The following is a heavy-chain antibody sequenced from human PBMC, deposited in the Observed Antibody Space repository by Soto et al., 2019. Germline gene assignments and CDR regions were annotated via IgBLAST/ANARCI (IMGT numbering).Heavy chain of an antibody. J-gene: IGHJ4*02. Sequence: EVQLLESGGGLVQPGGSLRLSCVVSGLTFSRADLSWVHQPPGKGLEWVSASGGSDLSTHYVDSVKGRFTISRDSSKKNTELPIDSPAGQGTGVYFRGEQFLNLRGQGTLVTVSS. V-gene: IGHV3-23*01. CDR3: GEQFLNL. CDR2: SGGSDLST. CDR1: GLTFSRAD.